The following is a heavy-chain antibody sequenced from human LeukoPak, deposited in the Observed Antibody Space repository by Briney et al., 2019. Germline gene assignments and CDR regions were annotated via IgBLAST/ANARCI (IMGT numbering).Heavy chain of an antibody. CDR1: GFTFSTHT. V-gene: IGHV3-48*01. J-gene: IGHJ6*03. Sequence: GGSLRLSCAASGFTFSTHTMAWVRQAPGKGLEWLSYISGSSNVIYYTDSVKGRFTISRDNAKDSLYLQMNSLKAEDTAVYYCARGLYYMDVWGKGTTVTVSS. CDR2: ISGSSNVI. CDR3: ARGLYYMDV.